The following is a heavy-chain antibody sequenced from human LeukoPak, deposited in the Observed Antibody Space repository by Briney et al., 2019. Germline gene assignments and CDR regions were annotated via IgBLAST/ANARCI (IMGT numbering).Heavy chain of an antibody. CDR1: GGSFSGYY. CDR3: ARHVGVVRGAYYYYYYMDV. Sequence: SETLSLTCAVYGGSFSGYYWSWIRQPPGKGLEWIGEINHSGSTNYNPSLKSRVTISVDTSKNQFSLKLSSVTAADTAVYYCARHVGVVRGAYYYYYYMDVWGKGTTVTISS. V-gene: IGHV4-34*01. CDR2: INHSGST. J-gene: IGHJ6*03. D-gene: IGHD3-10*01.